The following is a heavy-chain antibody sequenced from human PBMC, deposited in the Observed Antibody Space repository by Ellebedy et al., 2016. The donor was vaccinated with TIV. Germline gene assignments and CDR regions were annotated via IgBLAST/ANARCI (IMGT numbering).Heavy chain of an antibody. V-gene: IGHV3-21*01. CDR1: GFTFSSYS. Sequence: GESLKISCAASGFTFSSYSMNWVRQAPGKGLEWVSSISSSSSYIYYADSVKGRFTISRDNAKNSLYLHMNSLRAEDTAVYYCAREYGGSGNSRYYFDYWGQGTLVTVSS. J-gene: IGHJ4*02. CDR2: ISSSSSYI. CDR3: AREYGGSGNSRYYFDY. D-gene: IGHD4-23*01.